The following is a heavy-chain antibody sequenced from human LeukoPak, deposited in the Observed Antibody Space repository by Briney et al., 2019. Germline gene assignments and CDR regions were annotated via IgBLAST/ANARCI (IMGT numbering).Heavy chain of an antibody. J-gene: IGHJ4*02. CDR1: GFIFSIYG. CDR2: IRNDGSDK. CDR3: ARGACDGRSCYPFDY. Sequence: GGSLRLSCAASGFIFSIYGMHWVRQAPGKGLEWVAFIRNDGSDKSYADSVKGRFTISRDNSKNTLYLQMSILRAEDTALYYCARGACDGRSCYPFDYWGQGVLVTVSS. V-gene: IGHV3-30*02. D-gene: IGHD2-15*01.